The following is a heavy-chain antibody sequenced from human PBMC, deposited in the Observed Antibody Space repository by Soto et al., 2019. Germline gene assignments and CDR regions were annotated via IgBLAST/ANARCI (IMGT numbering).Heavy chain of an antibody. J-gene: IGHJ4*02. CDR1: GYTFTSYY. CDR3: GRAYGSGSFYNYGY. Sequence: QIQLVQSGAEVKKPGASVKVSCKASGYTFTSYYMHWVRQAPGQGLEWMGIINPSGGGTSYAQKLQGRVTMTSDTSTSTVYMELSSLKSEDTAVYYCGRAYGSGSFYNYGYWGQGTLVTVSS. CDR2: INPSGGGT. D-gene: IGHD3-10*01. V-gene: IGHV1-46*03.